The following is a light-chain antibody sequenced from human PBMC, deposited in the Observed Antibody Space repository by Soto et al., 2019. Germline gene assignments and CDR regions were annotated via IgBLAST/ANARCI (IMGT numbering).Light chain of an antibody. CDR3: SSYAGSNNFGYV. CDR2: EVS. Sequence: QSALTQPPSASGSPGQSVTISCTGTSSDVGGYNYVSWYQQHPGKAPKLMIYEVSKRPSGVPDRFPGSKSGNTASLTVSGLQAEDEADYYCSSYAGSNNFGYVFGTGTKLTVL. V-gene: IGLV2-8*01. J-gene: IGLJ1*01. CDR1: SSDVGGYNY.